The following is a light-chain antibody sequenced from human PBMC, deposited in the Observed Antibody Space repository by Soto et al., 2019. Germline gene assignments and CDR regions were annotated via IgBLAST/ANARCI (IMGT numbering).Light chain of an antibody. CDR1: SSNIGDNY. CDR3: ATWDSSLSAGR. V-gene: IGLV1-51*01. CDR2: DNN. J-gene: IGLJ2*01. Sequence: QSVLTQPPSVSAAPGQKVTISCSGSSSNIGDNYVSWYQQLPGTAPKLLLFDNNKRPSGIPDRFSGSKSGTSATLDITGLQTGDEADYYCATWDSSLSAGRFGGGTKLTVL.